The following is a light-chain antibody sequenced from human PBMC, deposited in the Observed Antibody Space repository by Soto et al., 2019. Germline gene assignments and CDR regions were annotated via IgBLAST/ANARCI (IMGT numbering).Light chain of an antibody. Sequence: EIVLTQSPATLSLSPGERATLSCRASQSVSSDLAWYQQKPGQAPRLLIYDASNRATGIPARFSGSGSGTDFTLTISSLEPEDFAVYYCQQRSNWTPSDTFGPGTKVDIK. CDR3: QQRSNWTPSDT. J-gene: IGKJ3*01. CDR1: QSVSSD. CDR2: DAS. V-gene: IGKV3-11*01.